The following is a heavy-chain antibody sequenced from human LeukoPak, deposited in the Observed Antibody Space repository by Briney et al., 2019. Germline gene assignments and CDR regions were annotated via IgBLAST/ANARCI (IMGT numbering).Heavy chain of an antibody. CDR1: GFTFDDYA. V-gene: IGHV3-9*01. Sequence: GGSLRLSCAASGFTFDDYAMHWARQAPGKGLEWVSGISWNSGSIGYADSVKGRFTISRDNAKNSLYLQMNSLRAGDTALYYCAKDLGDYYGMDVWGQGTTVTVSS. J-gene: IGHJ6*02. CDR3: AKDLGDYYGMDV. CDR2: ISWNSGSI.